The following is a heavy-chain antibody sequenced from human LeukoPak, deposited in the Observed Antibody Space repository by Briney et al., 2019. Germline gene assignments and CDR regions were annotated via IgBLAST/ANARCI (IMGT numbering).Heavy chain of an antibody. CDR2: IYYSGST. CDR3: ARRVVAATKVDYYYYYMDV. CDR1: AGSISSYY. D-gene: IGHD2-15*01. Sequence: SETLSLTCTGSAGSISSYYWSWIRQPPGKGLEWIGYIYYSGSTNYNPSLKSRVTISVDTSKNQFSLKLSSVTAADTAVYYCARRVVAATKVDYYYYYMDVWGKGTTVTVSS. J-gene: IGHJ6*03. V-gene: IGHV4-59*08.